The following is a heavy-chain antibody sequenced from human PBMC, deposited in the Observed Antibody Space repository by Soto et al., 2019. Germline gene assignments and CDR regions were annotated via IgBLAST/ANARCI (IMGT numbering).Heavy chain of an antibody. CDR2: ISYDGSNK. J-gene: IGHJ3*01. V-gene: IGHV3-30*18. D-gene: IGHD6-13*01. Sequence: QVQLVESGGGVVQPGRSLRLSCAASGFTFSSYGMHWVRQAPGKGLEWVAVISYDGSNKYYADSVKGRFTISRDNSKNTLYLQMNSLRAEDTAVYYCANTGIAHTRGWCQGTMVTVSS. CDR3: ANTGIAHTRG. CDR1: GFTFSSYG.